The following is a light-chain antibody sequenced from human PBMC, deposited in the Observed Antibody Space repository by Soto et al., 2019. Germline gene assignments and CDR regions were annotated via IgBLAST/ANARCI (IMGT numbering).Light chain of an antibody. Sequence: EIVLTQSPGTLSLSPGERATVSCRASQSVGGSSLAWYQQRPGQAPRLLIYVTSKRATGIPDRFSGSGSETDFTLTISRLEPEDFAVYYCQQYHSSPWTFGQGTGLEIK. V-gene: IGKV3-20*01. CDR2: VTS. CDR1: QSVGGSS. CDR3: QQYHSSPWT. J-gene: IGKJ1*01.